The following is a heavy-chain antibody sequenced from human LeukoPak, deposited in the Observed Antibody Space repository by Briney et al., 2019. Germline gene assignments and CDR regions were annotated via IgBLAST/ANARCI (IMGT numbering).Heavy chain of an antibody. D-gene: IGHD3-10*01. CDR3: AKAPWVYGSGSQDYFDY. CDR1: GFTFDDYA. J-gene: IGHJ4*02. CDR2: ISWNSGSI. Sequence: PGGSLRLSCAASGFTFDDYAMHWVRQAPGKGLEWVSGISWNSGSIGYADSVKGRFTISRDNAKNSLYLQMNSLRAEDTALYYCAKAPWVYGSGSQDYFDYWGQGTLVTVSS. V-gene: IGHV3-9*01.